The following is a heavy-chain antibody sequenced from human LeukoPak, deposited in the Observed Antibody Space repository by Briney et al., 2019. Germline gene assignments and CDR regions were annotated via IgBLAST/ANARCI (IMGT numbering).Heavy chain of an antibody. Sequence: PGGSLRLSCAASGFTFSSYWMHWVRQAPGKGLVWVSRINSDGSSTSYADSVKGRFTISRDNPKNTLYLQMISLRAEDTAIYYCARDRTSNGWSNYGMDVWGQGTAVTVS. J-gene: IGHJ6*02. CDR2: INSDGSST. CDR1: GFTFSSYW. CDR3: ARDRTSNGWSNYGMDV. D-gene: IGHD6-19*01. V-gene: IGHV3-74*01.